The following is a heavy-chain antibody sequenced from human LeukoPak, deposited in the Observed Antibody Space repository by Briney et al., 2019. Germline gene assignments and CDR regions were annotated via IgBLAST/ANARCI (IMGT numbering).Heavy chain of an antibody. J-gene: IGHJ4*02. V-gene: IGHV1-69*13. Sequence: GASVNVSCKASGGTFSSYAISWVRQAPGQGLEWMGGIIPIFGTANYAQKFQGRVTITADESTSTAYMELSSLRSEDTAVYYCARDRSQMGYSYGSDYWGQRTLVTVSS. CDR1: GGTFSSYA. CDR2: IIPIFGTA. D-gene: IGHD5-18*01. CDR3: ARDRSQMGYSYGSDY.